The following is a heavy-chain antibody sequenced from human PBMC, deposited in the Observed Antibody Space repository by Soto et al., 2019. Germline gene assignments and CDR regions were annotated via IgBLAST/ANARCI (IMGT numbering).Heavy chain of an antibody. CDR1: GGSISSGDYY. D-gene: IGHD4-17*01. CDR2: IYYSGST. J-gene: IGHJ3*02. Sequence: LSLTCTVSGGSISSGDYYWSWIRQPPGKGLEWIGYIYYSGSTYYNPSLKSRVTISVDTSKNQFSLKLSSVTAADTAVYYCARDHTVTDAFDIWGQGTMVTVSS. V-gene: IGHV4-30-4*01. CDR3: ARDHTVTDAFDI.